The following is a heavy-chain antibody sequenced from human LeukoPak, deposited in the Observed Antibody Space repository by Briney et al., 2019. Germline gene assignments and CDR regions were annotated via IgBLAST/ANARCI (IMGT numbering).Heavy chain of an antibody. J-gene: IGHJ6*02. Sequence: GGSLRLSCTTSGFNFRAYWMAWVRQAPGKGLEWVANIHQHGSKENYVDSVKGRFTISRDNAKNSVFLQMNSLRAEDTAVYYCARDSSSWYSPYYGMDVWGQGTTVTVSS. CDR3: ARDSSSWYSPYYGMDV. D-gene: IGHD6-13*01. CDR1: GFNFRAYW. CDR2: IHQHGSKE. V-gene: IGHV3-7*03.